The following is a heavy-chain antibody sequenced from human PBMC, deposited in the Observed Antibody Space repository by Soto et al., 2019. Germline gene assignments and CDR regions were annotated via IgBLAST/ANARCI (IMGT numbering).Heavy chain of an antibody. V-gene: IGHV1-69*02. CDR2: IIPILGIA. CDR1: GGTFSSYT. CDR3: ARGYCSGGSCYSPLDY. D-gene: IGHD2-15*01. J-gene: IGHJ4*02. Sequence: QVQLVQSGAEVKKPGSSVKVSCKASGGTFSSYTISWVRQAPGQGLEWMGRIIPILGIANYAQKLQVIFTSTEDKSTSTAYMEMSSLRSEDTAVYYCARGYCSGGSCYSPLDYWGQGTLVTVSS.